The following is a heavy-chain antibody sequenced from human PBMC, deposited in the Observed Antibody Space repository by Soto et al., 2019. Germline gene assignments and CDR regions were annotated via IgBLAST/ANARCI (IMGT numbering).Heavy chain of an antibody. D-gene: IGHD1-7*01. V-gene: IGHV3-30-3*01. CDR2: ISYDGSKK. CDR1: GFTFSHYA. J-gene: IGHJ5*02. Sequence: QAQLVESGGGVVQPGRSLRLSCAASGFTFSHYAMHWVRQAPGKGLEWVAIISYDGSKKYYGASVKGRFTISRDNSKNTLYLQMNSLRVEDTAVYYCARDVAGKNYFDPWGQGTPVTVSS. CDR3: ARDVAGKNYFDP.